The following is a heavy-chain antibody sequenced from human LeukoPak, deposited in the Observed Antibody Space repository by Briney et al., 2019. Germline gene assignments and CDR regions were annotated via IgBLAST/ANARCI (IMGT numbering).Heavy chain of an antibody. D-gene: IGHD1-1*01. CDR3: ARDLRRTTSWFDP. CDR1: GYTFTSYY. CDR2: INPSGGST. V-gene: IGHV1-46*01. J-gene: IGHJ5*02. Sequence: ASVEVSCKASGYTFTSYYMHWVRQAPGQGLEWMGIINPSGGSTSYAQKFQGRVTMTRDTSTSTVYMELSSLRSEDTAVYYCARDLRRTTSWFDPWGQGTLVTVSS.